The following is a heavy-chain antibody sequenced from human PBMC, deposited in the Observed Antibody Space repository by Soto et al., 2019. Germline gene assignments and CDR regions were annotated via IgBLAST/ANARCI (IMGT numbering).Heavy chain of an antibody. CDR2: ISGSGGST. Sequence: GLLRHCYTASGVTCISYAMSWVRQAPGKGLEWVSAISGSGGSTYYADSVKGRFTISRDNSKNTLYLQMNSLRAEDTAVYYCAKDSADFWSGYPPGYFDYWGQGTLVTVSS. CDR1: GVTCISYA. CDR3: AKDSADFWSGYPPGYFDY. D-gene: IGHD3-3*01. V-gene: IGHV3-23*01. J-gene: IGHJ4*02.